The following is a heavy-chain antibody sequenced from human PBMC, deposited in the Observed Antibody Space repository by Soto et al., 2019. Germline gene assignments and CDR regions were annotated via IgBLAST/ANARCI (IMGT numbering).Heavy chain of an antibody. Sequence: ASMKVSCKVSGYTLTELSMHWVRQAPGKGLEWMGGFDPEDGETIYARKFQGRVTMTEDTSTDTAYMELSSLRSEDTAVYYCATAAIAAAGTGEDYYYYYYGMDVWGQGTTVTISS. D-gene: IGHD6-13*01. V-gene: IGHV1-24*01. J-gene: IGHJ6*02. CDR1: GYTLTELS. CDR2: FDPEDGET. CDR3: ATAAIAAAGTGEDYYYYYYGMDV.